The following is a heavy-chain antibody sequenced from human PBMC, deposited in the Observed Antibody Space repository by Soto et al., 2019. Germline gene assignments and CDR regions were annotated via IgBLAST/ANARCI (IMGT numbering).Heavy chain of an antibody. Sequence: ETLSLTCTVSGGSISSSSYYWGWIRQPPGKGLEWIGSIYYSGSTYYNPSLKSRVTISVDTSKNQFSLKLSSVTAADTAVYYCARQEDFWSGYLPYYFDYWGQGTLVTVSS. V-gene: IGHV4-39*01. J-gene: IGHJ4*02. CDR1: GGSISSSSYY. CDR3: ARQEDFWSGYLPYYFDY. CDR2: IYYSGST. D-gene: IGHD3-3*01.